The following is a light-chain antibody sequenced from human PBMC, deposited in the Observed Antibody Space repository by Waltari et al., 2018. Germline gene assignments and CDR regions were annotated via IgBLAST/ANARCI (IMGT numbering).Light chain of an antibody. Sequence: EIVLTQSPATLSLSPGERATLSCRASQSVSSYLAWYQQKPGQAPRLLIYDASTRATGTPARFSGSGAGTDFTLTISSLEPEDFAVYYCQQRSNLPLTFGGGTKVEIK. J-gene: IGKJ4*01. CDR3: QQRSNLPLT. V-gene: IGKV3-11*01. CDR2: DAS. CDR1: QSVSSY.